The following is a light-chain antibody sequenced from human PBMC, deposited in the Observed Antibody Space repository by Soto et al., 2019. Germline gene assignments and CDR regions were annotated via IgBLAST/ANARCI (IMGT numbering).Light chain of an antibody. CDR1: QSISSL. CDR3: QQYYDWPIT. CDR2: SAS. Sequence: EIVLTQSPGTLSLSPVERVTLSCRASQSISSLLAWYQQKPGQAPRLVIYSASTRATGTPARFSGSGSGTDFTLTISSLQSEDFAVYYCQQYYDWPITFGQGTRLEIK. J-gene: IGKJ5*01. V-gene: IGKV3-15*01.